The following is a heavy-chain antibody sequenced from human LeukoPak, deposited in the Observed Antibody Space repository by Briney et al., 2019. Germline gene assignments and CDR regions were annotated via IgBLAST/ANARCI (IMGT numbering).Heavy chain of an antibody. CDR3: ARDLRGSWYYFDY. Sequence: SETLSLTCAVYGGSFSGYYWSWIRQPPGKGLEWIGSIYYSGSTYYNPSLKSRVTLSVDTSKDQFSLKLSSVTAADTAVYYCARDLRGSWYYFDYWGQGTLVTVSS. CDR1: GGSFSGYY. D-gene: IGHD6-13*01. J-gene: IGHJ4*02. CDR2: IYYSGST. V-gene: IGHV4-34*01.